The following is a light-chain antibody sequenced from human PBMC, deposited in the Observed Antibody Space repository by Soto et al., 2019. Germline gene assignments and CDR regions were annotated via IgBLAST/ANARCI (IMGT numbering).Light chain of an antibody. V-gene: IGLV2-14*02. CDR1: SSDVGRFDH. Sequence: QSVLTQPASVSGSPGQAITISCSGTSSDVGRFDHVSWYQQHPGEAPKLVIYEDFKRPSGVSSRFSGSKSGNTASLTISGLQAEDEAAYYCSSYTSSSTLVFGGGTKLTV. CDR2: EDF. CDR3: SSYTSSSTLV. J-gene: IGLJ2*01.